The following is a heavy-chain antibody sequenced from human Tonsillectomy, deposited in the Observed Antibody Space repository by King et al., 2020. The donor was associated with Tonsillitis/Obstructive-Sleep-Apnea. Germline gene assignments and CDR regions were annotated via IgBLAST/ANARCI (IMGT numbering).Heavy chain of an antibody. J-gene: IGHJ5*02. Sequence: LQLQESGPGLVKPSETLSLTCTVSGGSISSSNYYWGWIRQPPGKGLEWIGSIYYSGSTYYNPSLKSRVTISVDTSKNQFSLKLSSVTAAATALYYCARLPSPTIRGFDPCGQGTLVTVSS. CDR2: IYYSGST. D-gene: IGHD5-12*01. V-gene: IGHV4-39*01. CDR1: GGSISSSNYY. CDR3: ARLPSPTIRGFDP.